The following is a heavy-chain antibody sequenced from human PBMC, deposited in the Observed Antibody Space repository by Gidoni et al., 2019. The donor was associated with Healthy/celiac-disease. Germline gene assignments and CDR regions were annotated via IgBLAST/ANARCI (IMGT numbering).Heavy chain of an antibody. D-gene: IGHD3-22*01. V-gene: IGHV3-30*18. CDR2: ISYDGSNK. Sequence: QVQLVESGGGVVQPGRSLRLSCAASGFTFSSYGMHWVRQAPGKGLEWVAVISYDGSNKYYADSVKGRFTISRDNSKNTLYLQMNSLRAEDTAVYYCAKDRGDYYDSSGYYLKYYFDYWGQGTLVTVSS. CDR3: AKDRGDYYDSSGYYLKYYFDY. CDR1: GFTFSSYG. J-gene: IGHJ4*02.